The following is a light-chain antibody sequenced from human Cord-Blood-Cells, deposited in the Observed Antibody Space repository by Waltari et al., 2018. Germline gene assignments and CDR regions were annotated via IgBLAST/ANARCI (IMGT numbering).Light chain of an antibody. CDR1: SSHLGGYNY. CDR2: DVI. Sequence: QSALTQPASASGSPGQSITISCPGTSSHLGGYNYVSWYQQHPGQAPKPMIYDVINRRSWVSNRFSGSKSGDTASLARSGLQAEDEADYYCSSYTSSSTLYVFGTGTKVTVL. CDR3: SSYTSSSTLYV. J-gene: IGLJ1*01. V-gene: IGLV2-14*03.